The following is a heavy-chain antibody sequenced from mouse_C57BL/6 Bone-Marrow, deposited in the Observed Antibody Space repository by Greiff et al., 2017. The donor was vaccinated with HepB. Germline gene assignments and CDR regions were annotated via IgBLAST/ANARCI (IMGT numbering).Heavy chain of an antibody. CDR1: GFSLTSYA. Sequence: LVESGPGLVAPSQSLSITCTVSGFSLTSYAISWVRQPPGKGLEWLGVIWTGGGTNYNSALKSRLSISKDNSKSQVFLKMNSLQTDDTARYYCARNAIYYYGLYYFDYWGQGTTLTVSS. J-gene: IGHJ2*01. CDR3: ARNAIYYYGLYYFDY. D-gene: IGHD1-1*01. CDR2: IWTGGGT. V-gene: IGHV2-9-1*01.